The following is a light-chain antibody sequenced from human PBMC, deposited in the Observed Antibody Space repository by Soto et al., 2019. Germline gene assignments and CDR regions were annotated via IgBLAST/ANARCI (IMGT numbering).Light chain of an antibody. CDR1: SIDVGCYNF. J-gene: IGLJ1*01. CDR2: DVS. V-gene: IGLV2-14*03. Sequence: QSLLTQPASVSGSPGQSITISCPGASIDVGCYNFVSWYQQHPGKAPKLMIYDVSNRPSGVSNRFSGSKSGNTASLTISGLQAEDEADYYCSSYTSSSTYVFGTGTKVTVL. CDR3: SSYTSSSTYV.